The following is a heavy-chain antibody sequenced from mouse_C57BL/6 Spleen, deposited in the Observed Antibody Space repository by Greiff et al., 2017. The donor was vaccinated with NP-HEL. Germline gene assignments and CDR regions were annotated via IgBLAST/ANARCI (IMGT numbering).Heavy chain of an antibody. V-gene: IGHV1-55*01. CDR2: IYPGSGST. CDR3: ARGGVWFAY. CDR1: GYTFTSYW. J-gene: IGHJ3*01. Sequence: VKLMESGAELVKPGASVKMSCKASGYTFTSYWITWVKQRPGQGLEWIGDIYPGSGSTNYNEKFKSKATLTVDTSSSTAYMQLSSLTSEDSAVYYCARGGVWFAYWGQGTLVTVSA.